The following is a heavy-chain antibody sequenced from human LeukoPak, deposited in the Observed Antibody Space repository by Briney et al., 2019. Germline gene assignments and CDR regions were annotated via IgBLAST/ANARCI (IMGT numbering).Heavy chain of an antibody. CDR1: GYTFINYY. CDR3: ARDSRRGYSYGYDY. Sequence: ASVKVSCKASGYTFINYYMHWVRQAPGQGLEWMGIINPSGGSTNYAQKFQGRVTLTTDASTSTAYMELRSLRSDDTAVYYCARDSRRGYSYGYDYWGQGTLVTVSS. J-gene: IGHJ4*02. CDR2: INPSGGST. D-gene: IGHD5-18*01. V-gene: IGHV1-46*01.